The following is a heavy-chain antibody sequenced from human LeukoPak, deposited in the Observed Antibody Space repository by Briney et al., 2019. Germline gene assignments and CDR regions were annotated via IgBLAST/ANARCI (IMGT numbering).Heavy chain of an antibody. CDR2: INPSGGST. CDR3: ARVSGYSYGRFFDY. J-gene: IGHJ4*02. Sequence: ASVKVSCKSSGYTFTSYYILWVRQAPGQGLEWIGLINPSGGSTRYAQKFQGRVTMTRDTSTSTVYMELSSLRSEDTAVYYCARVSGYSYGRFFDYWGQGTLVTVSS. D-gene: IGHD5-18*01. CDR1: GYTFTSYY. V-gene: IGHV1-46*01.